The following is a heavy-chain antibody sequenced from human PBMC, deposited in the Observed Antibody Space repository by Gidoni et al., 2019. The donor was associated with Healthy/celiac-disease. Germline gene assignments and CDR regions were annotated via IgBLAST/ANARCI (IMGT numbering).Heavy chain of an antibody. Sequence: EVQLVQSGSAVKKPGESLRLSCKGSGYSFTCYSLSWVRQMPGKGLEWMGRMEPSDAYTNYSPSCQGHVTISADKSISTAYLQWSSLKASDTAMYYCARHTYSGYDRGDVYYFDYWGQGTLVTVSS. CDR3: ARHTYSGYDRGDVYYFDY. CDR2: MEPSDAYT. CDR1: GYSFTCYS. V-gene: IGHV5-10-1*01. D-gene: IGHD5-12*01. J-gene: IGHJ4*02.